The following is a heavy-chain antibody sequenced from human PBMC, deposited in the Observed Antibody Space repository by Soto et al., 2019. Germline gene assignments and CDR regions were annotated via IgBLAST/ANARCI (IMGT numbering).Heavy chain of an antibody. CDR1: GFTFNIYW. CDR3: ERDNWNSY. J-gene: IGHJ4*02. V-gene: IGHV3-74*01. D-gene: IGHD1-1*01. Sequence: GGSLRLSCVASGFTFNIYWMHWVRQAPGKGLEWVSRIDNDGSATTYADSVKGRFTISRDNAKTTLFLQMNPLRVDDTAVYYWERDNWNSYWGQGTLVTVSS. CDR2: IDNDGSAT.